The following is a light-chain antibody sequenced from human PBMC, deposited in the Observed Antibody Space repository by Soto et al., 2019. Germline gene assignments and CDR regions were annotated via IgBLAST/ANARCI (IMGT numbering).Light chain of an antibody. CDR1: ISDVGGYNY. CDR2: EVS. J-gene: IGLJ1*01. V-gene: IGLV2-14*01. CDR3: SSYTSSSTYV. Sequence: SXLAQPASFSGSPGQSITISCTGTISDVGGYNYVSWYQQHPGKAPKLMIYEVSNRPLGVSNRFSGSKSGNTASLTISGLQAEDEADYYCSSYTSSSTYVFGTGTKVTVL.